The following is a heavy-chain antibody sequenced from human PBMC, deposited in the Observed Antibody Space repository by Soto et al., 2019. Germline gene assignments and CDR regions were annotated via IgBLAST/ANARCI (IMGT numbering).Heavy chain of an antibody. CDR1: GFTFSSYA. Sequence: PGGSLILSCAASGFTFSSYAMSWVRQAPGKGLEWVSAISGSGGSTYYADSVKGRFTISRDNSKNTLYLQMNSLRAEDTAVYYCAKALTGGPYFDYWGQGTLVTVSS. J-gene: IGHJ4*02. CDR3: AKALTGGPYFDY. CDR2: ISGSGGST. V-gene: IGHV3-23*01. D-gene: IGHD1-20*01.